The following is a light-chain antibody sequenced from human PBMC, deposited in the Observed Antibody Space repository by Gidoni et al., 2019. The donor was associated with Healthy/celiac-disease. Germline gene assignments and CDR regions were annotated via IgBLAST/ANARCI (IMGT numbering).Light chain of an antibody. CDR1: QRVSSN. CDR3: QQYNNWPRLT. CDR2: GAS. J-gene: IGKJ4*01. V-gene: IGKV3-15*01. Sequence: ERLTTQSPATLPVSPGERATLSCRASQRVSSNLTRYQQKPGQAPRLLSYGASTRATGIPARCSGSGSGTEFTLTISSLQSEDFAGYYCQQYNNWPRLTFGGGTKVEIK.